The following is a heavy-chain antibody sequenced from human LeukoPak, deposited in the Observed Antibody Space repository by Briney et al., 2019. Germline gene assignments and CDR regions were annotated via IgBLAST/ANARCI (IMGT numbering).Heavy chain of an antibody. CDR3: ARGRKWGESGFDY. CDR1: GDSVSSDSAA. D-gene: IGHD2-8*01. V-gene: IGHV6-1*01. Sequence: KSSQTLSLTCAISGDSVSSDSAAWNWTRQSPSRGLEWLGRTYYRSKWYNDYAVSVKSRITINPDTSKNQFSLQLNSVTPEDTAVYFCARGRKWGESGFDYWGQGALVTVSS. CDR2: TYYRSKWYN. J-gene: IGHJ4*02.